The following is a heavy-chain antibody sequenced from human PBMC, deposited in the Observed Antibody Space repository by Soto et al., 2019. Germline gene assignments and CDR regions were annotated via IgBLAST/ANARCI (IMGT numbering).Heavy chain of an antibody. V-gene: IGHV4-39*01. J-gene: IGHJ3*02. CDR2: IYYSGST. D-gene: IGHD1-7*01. CDR3: ARGSITGTTVAFDI. CDR1: GGSISSSSYY. Sequence: SETLSLTCTVSGGSISSSSYYWGWIRQPPGKGLEWIGSIYYSGSTYYNPSLKSRVTISVDTSKNQFSLKLSSVTAADTAVYYCARGSITGTTVAFDIWGQGTIVTVSS.